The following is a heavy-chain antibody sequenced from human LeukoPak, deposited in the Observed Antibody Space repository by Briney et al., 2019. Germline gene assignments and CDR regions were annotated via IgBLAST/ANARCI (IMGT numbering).Heavy chain of an antibody. V-gene: IGHV1-3*01. CDR2: INAGSGNT. CDR1: GYTFTSYA. J-gene: IGHJ5*02. D-gene: IGHD2-2*01. Sequence: GASVKVSCKASGYTFTSYAMHWVRQAPGQRLEWMGWINAGSGNTKYSQKFQDRVTITRDTSASTAYMELSSLRSEDTAVYYCARDRGYCSSTSCSPSWFDPWGQGTLVTVSS. CDR3: ARDRGYCSSTSCSPSWFDP.